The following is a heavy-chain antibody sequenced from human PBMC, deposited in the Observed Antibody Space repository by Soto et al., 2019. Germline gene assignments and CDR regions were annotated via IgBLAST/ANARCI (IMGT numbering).Heavy chain of an antibody. V-gene: IGHV3-9*01. J-gene: IGHJ4*02. Sequence: EVQLVESGGGLVQPGGSLKVSCAASGFTFADHAMHWVRQRPGKGLEWISSISWNRASIGYAASVKGRFTISRDNAENSLFLQMSNLTPEDTAFYFCAKGRTSMPTEIDSWGQGTLVAVS. CDR2: ISWNRASI. CDR1: GFTFADHA. CDR3: AKGRTSMPTEIDS. D-gene: IGHD2-2*01.